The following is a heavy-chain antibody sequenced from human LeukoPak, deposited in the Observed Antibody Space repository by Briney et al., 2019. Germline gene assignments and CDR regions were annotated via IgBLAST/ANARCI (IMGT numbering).Heavy chain of an antibody. D-gene: IGHD3-10*01. Sequence: PGRSLRLSCAASGFTFSSYGMHWVRQAPGKGLEWVAVISYDGSNKYYADSVKGRFTISRDNSKNTLYLQMNSLRAEDTAVYYCAKDRITMVRGVNPRRYFDYWGQGTLVTVSS. CDR1: GFTFSSYG. V-gene: IGHV3-30*18. CDR3: AKDRITMVRGVNPRRYFDY. CDR2: ISYDGSNK. J-gene: IGHJ4*02.